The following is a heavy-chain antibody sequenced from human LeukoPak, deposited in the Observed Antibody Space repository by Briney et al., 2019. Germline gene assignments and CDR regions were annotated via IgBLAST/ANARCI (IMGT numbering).Heavy chain of an antibody. J-gene: IGHJ2*01. D-gene: IGHD4-23*01. CDR1: GGSISSYF. CDR2: IHTSGST. V-gene: IGHV4-4*07. CDR3: ARETRESRYFDL. Sequence: SETLSLTCTVSGGSISSYFWSWIRQPAGKGLEWIGRIHTSGSTNYNSSLKTRAAMSLDTSKNQSSLNLTSVTAADTAVYYCARETRESRYFDLWGRGTPVTVSS.